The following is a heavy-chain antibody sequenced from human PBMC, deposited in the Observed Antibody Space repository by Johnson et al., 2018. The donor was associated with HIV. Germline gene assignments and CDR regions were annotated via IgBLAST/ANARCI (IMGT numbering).Heavy chain of an antibody. D-gene: IGHD3-3*01. Sequence: VQLVESGGGLVQPGGSLRLSCAASGFTFSSYWMSWVRQAQGKGLEWVSVIYSGGRTYHADSVKGRFTLSRDNSKNTLYLQMNSLRAEDTAVYYCARDRGVFWNNDYKGDAFDIWGQGTMVTVSS. CDR1: GFTFSSYW. CDR3: ARDRGVFWNNDYKGDAFDI. J-gene: IGHJ3*02. CDR2: IYSGGRT. V-gene: IGHV3-66*01.